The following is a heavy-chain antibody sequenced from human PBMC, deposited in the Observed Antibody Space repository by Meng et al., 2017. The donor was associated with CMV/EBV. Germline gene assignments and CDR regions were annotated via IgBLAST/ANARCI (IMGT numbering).Heavy chain of an antibody. J-gene: IGHJ6*02. CDR1: GFTFSSYS. D-gene: IGHD5-12*01. CDR2: ISSSSSTI. Sequence: GESLKISCAASGFTFSSYSMNWVRQAPGKGLEWVSYISSSSSTIYYADSVKGRFTISRDNSKNTLYLQMNSLRAEDTAVYYCARDEDIAATGFWYGMDVWGQGTTVTVSS. V-gene: IGHV3-48*01. CDR3: ARDEDIAATGFWYGMDV.